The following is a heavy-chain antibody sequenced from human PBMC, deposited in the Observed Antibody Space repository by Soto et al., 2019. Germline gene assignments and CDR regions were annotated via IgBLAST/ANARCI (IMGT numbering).Heavy chain of an antibody. CDR3: AKDWDYDSSGDFDY. V-gene: IGHV3-9*01. CDR2: ISWNSGSI. CDR1: GFTFDDYA. J-gene: IGHJ4*02. Sequence: EVQLVESGGGLVQPGRSLRLSCAASGFTFDDYAMHWVRQAPGKGLEWVSGISWNSGSIGYADSVKGRFTISRDNAKSSLYLQMNSLRAEDTALYYCAKDWDYDSSGDFDYCGQGTLVTVSS. D-gene: IGHD3-22*01.